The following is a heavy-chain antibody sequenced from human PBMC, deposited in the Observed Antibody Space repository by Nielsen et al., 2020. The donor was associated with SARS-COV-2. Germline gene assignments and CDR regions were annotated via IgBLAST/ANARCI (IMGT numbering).Heavy chain of an antibody. Sequence: GESLKISCAASGFTFSSHAMSWVRQAPGKGLEWVANINEDGSVVNYVDSVKGRLTISRDNAGKSLYLQMNSLRAEDTAVYYCARDAAYSRFDYWGQGTLVTVSS. CDR2: INEDGSVV. J-gene: IGHJ4*02. V-gene: IGHV3-7*05. CDR1: GFTFSSHA. D-gene: IGHD4-11*01. CDR3: ARDAAYSRFDY.